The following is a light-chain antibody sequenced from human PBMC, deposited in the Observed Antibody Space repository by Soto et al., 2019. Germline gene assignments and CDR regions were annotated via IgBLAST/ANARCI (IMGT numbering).Light chain of an antibody. J-gene: IGKJ1*01. CDR2: GAS. CDR3: QHYNNWPA. Sequence: EIVMTQSPATLSVSPGERATLSCRASQSVSSTLAWYQQKPGQAPRLLIYGASTSATGIPARFSGCGSGTEFTLTISSLQSEDFAVYYCQHYNNWPAFGQGTKVEIK. CDR1: QSVSST. V-gene: IGKV3-15*01.